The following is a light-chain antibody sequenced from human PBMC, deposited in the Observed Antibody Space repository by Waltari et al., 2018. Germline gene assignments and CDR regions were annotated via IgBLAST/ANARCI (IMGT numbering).Light chain of an antibody. J-gene: IGKJ1*01. CDR2: SAS. Sequence: DIQMTQSPSSLSASVGDRVTITCRASQTISSFLNWYQQKPGKAPKLLISSASTLQSGVPSRFSGSISGTEFTLTISSLQPEDFATFYCQQSFSIPPTFGQGTTVEI. CDR1: QTISSF. CDR3: QQSFSIPPT. V-gene: IGKV1-39*01.